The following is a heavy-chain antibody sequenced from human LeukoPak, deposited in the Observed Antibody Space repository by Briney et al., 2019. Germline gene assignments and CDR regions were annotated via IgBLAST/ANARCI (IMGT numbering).Heavy chain of an antibody. CDR1: GFIVSSYG. J-gene: IGHJ5*02. D-gene: IGHD6-25*01. Sequence: GGSLRLSCAASGFIVSSYGLSWVRQAPGKGPEWVSLIYTTGVTDYADSVQGRFTISRDNSKNTVYLQMNNLRVEDTAIYHCVRDRAAGRAWVKFDPWGQGTLVTVSS. V-gene: IGHV3-66*03. CDR2: IYTTGVT. CDR3: VRDRAAGRAWVKFDP.